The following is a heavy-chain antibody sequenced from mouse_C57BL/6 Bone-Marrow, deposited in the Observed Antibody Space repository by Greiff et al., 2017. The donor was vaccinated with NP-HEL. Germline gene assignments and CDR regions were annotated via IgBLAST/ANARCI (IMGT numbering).Heavy chain of an antibody. CDR1: GYTFTTYP. V-gene: IGHV1-47*01. CDR3: ARSNYSNPWYFDV. J-gene: IGHJ1*03. D-gene: IGHD2-5*01. Sequence: VKVVESGAELVKPGASVKMSCKASGYTFTTYPIEWMKQNHGKSLEWIGNFHPYNDDTKYNEKFKGKATLTVEKSSSTVYLELSRLTSDDSAVYYCARSNYSNPWYFDVWGTGTTVTVSS. CDR2: FHPYNDDT.